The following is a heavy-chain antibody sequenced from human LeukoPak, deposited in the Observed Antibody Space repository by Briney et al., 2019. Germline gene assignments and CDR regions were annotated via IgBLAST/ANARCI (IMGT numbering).Heavy chain of an antibody. D-gene: IGHD2-21*02. V-gene: IGHV4-59*08. CDR3: ARFCGGDCYGPDAFDI. Sequence: SETLSLTCTVSGGSISSYYWSWIRQPPGKGLEWIGYIYYSGSTNYNPSLKSRVTISVDTSKNQFSLKLSSVTAANTAVYYCARFCGGDCYGPDAFDIWGQGTMVTVSS. CDR2: IYYSGST. J-gene: IGHJ3*02. CDR1: GGSISSYY.